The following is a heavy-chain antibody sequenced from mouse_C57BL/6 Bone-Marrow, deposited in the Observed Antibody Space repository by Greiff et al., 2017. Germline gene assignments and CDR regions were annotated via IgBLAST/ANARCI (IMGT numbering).Heavy chain of an antibody. Sequence: VKLMESGAELVKPGASVKISCKASGYAFSSYWMNWVKQRPGKGLEWIGQIYPRSGNTYYNEKFKGKATLTADKSSSTAYMELRSLTSEDSAVYFCARGGLLRRGFAYWGQGTLVTVSA. CDR1: GYAFSSYW. V-gene: IGHV1-80*01. D-gene: IGHD1-1*01. CDR3: ARGGLLRRGFAY. J-gene: IGHJ3*01. CDR2: IYPRSGNT.